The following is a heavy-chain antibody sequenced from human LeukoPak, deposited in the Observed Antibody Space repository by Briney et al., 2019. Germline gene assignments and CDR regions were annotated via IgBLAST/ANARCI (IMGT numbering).Heavy chain of an antibody. CDR1: GGTFSSYA. V-gene: IGHV1-69*13. J-gene: IGHJ6*02. Sequence: VASVKVSCKASGGTFSSYAISWVRQAPGQGLGWMGGIIPIFGTANYAQKFQGRVTITADESTSTAYMELSSLRSEDTAVYYCARRHVKEDYYYGMDVWGQGTTVTVSS. CDR3: ARRHVKEDYYYGMDV. CDR2: IIPIFGTA. D-gene: IGHD3-16*01.